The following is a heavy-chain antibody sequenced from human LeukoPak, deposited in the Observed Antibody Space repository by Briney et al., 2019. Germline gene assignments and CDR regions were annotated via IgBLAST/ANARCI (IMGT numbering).Heavy chain of an antibody. CDR2: ITSSSTSM. CDR3: ARTYYDILTGYNPYLDY. J-gene: IGHJ4*02. V-gene: IGHV3-21*01. CDR1: GFTFSNYA. D-gene: IGHD3-9*01. Sequence: GGSLRLSCAASGFTFSNYAMNWVRQAPGKGLEWVSSITSSSTSMYYADSVKGRFTISRDNAKNSLYLQMISLRAEDTAVYYCARTYYDILTGYNPYLDYWGQGTLVTVSS.